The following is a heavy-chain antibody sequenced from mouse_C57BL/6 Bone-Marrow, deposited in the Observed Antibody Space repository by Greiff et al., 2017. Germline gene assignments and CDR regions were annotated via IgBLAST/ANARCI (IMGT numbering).Heavy chain of an antibody. J-gene: IGHJ1*03. CDR3: SRQVTTGLATKYFDV. CDR1: GFTFSSYT. Sequence: EVMLVESGGGLVQPGGSLKLSCAASGFTFSSYTMSWVRQTPEKRLQWVAAICGGGGNTYYPDCVSGRFTISRDNDKNIMYLQMSSLRSEDTDLYYCSRQVTTGLATKYFDVWGTGTTVTVAS. CDR2: ICGGGGNT. D-gene: IGHD1-1*01. V-gene: IGHV5-9*01.